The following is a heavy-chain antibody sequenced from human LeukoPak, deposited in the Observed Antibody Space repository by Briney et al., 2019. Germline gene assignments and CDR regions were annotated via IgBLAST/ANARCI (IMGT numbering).Heavy chain of an antibody. Sequence: SETLSLTCTVSGGSISSYYWSWIRQPPGKGLEWIGYIYYSGSTNYNPSLKSRVTISVDTSKNQFSLKLSSVTAADTAVYYCAREAGGCSSTSCYASFDPWGQGTLVTVSS. J-gene: IGHJ5*02. D-gene: IGHD2-2*01. CDR3: AREAGGCSSTSCYASFDP. V-gene: IGHV4-59*12. CDR1: GGSISSYY. CDR2: IYYSGST.